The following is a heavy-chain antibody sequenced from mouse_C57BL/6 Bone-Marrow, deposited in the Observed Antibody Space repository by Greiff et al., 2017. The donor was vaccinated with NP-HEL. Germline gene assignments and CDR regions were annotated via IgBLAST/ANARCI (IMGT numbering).Heavy chain of an antibody. J-gene: IGHJ2*01. CDR2: IYPGGGYT. Sequence: QVHVKQSGAELVRPGTSVKMSCKASGYTFTNYWIGWAKQRPGHGLEWIGDIYPGGGYTNYNEKFKGKATLTADKSSSTAYMQFSNLASEDSAIYYCAREVDYSFDYWGQGTTLTVSS. D-gene: IGHD1-1*02. CDR3: AREVDYSFDY. V-gene: IGHV1-63*01. CDR1: GYTFTNYW.